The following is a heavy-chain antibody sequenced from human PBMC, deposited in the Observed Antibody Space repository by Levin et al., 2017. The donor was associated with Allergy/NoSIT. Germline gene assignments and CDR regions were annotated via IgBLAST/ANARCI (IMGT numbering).Heavy chain of an antibody. CDR3: ARGEVTYDILTGYFPGYFDH. CDR2: IYYGGTT. D-gene: IGHD3-9*01. Sequence: SETLSLTCTVSGGSFSGSRYSWGWIRQSPGKGLEWIGDIIYYGGTTYYNPSLEGRLTLSLDTSKIQSSLNLYPVTPEYTPVHYCARGEVTYDILTGYFPGYFDHWGQGILVTVSS. J-gene: IGHJ4*02. CDR1: GGSFSGSRYS. V-gene: IGHV4-39*01.